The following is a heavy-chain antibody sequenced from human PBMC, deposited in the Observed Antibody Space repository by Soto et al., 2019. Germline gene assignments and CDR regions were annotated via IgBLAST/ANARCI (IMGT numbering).Heavy chain of an antibody. CDR1: GYTFTSYD. V-gene: IGHV1-8*01. CDR2: MNPNSGNT. D-gene: IGHD3-10*01. J-gene: IGHJ6*03. CDR3: ARAPMVRGVIIDYYYMDV. Sequence: ASVKVSCKASGYTFTSYDINWVRQATGQGLEWMGWMNPNSGNTGYAQKFQGRVTMTRNTSISTAYMELSSLRSEDTAVYYCARAPMVRGVIIDYYYMDVWGKGTTVTVSS.